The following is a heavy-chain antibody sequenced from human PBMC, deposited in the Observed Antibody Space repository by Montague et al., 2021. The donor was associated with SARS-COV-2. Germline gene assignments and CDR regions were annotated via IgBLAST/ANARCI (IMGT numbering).Heavy chain of an antibody. D-gene: IGHD6-13*01. CDR2: IYYSGST. CDR1: GASITRTTYY. CDR3: AREPPYSGNLASFDY. V-gene: IGHV4-39*07. Sequence: SETLSLTCAVSGASITRTTYYWGWIRQPPGKGLEWIGSIYYSGSTYYNPSLKSRVTMSLDTSKNQFSLNLTSVTAADTAVYYCAREPPYSGNLASFDYWGQGALVSVSS. J-gene: IGHJ4*02.